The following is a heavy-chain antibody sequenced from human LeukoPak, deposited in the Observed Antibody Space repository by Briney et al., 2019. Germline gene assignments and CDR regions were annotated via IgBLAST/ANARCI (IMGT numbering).Heavy chain of an antibody. J-gene: IGHJ3*01. CDR3: ARSAYYDSSGPGDAFDL. CDR2: IIPIFGTA. Sequence: SVKVSCKASGGTFSSYAISWVRQAPGQGLEWMGGIIPIFGTANYAQKFQGRVTITADESTGTAYMELSSLRSEDTAVYYCARSAYYDSSGPGDAFDLWGQGRMVTVSS. V-gene: IGHV1-69*13. D-gene: IGHD3-22*01. CDR1: GGTFSSYA.